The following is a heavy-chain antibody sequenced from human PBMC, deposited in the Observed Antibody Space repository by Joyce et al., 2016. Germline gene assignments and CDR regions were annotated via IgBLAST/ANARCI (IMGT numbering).Heavy chain of an antibody. CDR2: ITYDGSNK. V-gene: IGHV3-30*04. Sequence: QVQLVESGGGVVQPGRSLRLSCAASRLTFSSYAMHWVRQAPGKGLEWVAVITYDGSNKNYADSVKSRFTISRDNSKNTLYLQMNSLRAEDTAVYHCTRDPYYYDSSGPWGYWGQGTLVTVSS. CDR3: TRDPYYYDSSGPWGY. J-gene: IGHJ4*02. CDR1: RLTFSSYA. D-gene: IGHD3-22*01.